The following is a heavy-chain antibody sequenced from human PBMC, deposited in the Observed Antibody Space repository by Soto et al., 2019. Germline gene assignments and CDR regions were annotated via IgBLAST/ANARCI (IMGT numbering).Heavy chain of an antibody. J-gene: IGHJ4*02. Sequence: GASVKVSCKASGYTFTSYYMHWVRQAPGQGLEWMGIINPSGGSTSYAQKFQGRVTMTRDTSTSTVYMELSSLRSEDTAVYYCAKHTGDYVAAYWGQGTLVTVSS. CDR3: AKHTGDYVAAY. V-gene: IGHV1-46*01. CDR2: INPSGGST. D-gene: IGHD4-17*01. CDR1: GYTFTSYY.